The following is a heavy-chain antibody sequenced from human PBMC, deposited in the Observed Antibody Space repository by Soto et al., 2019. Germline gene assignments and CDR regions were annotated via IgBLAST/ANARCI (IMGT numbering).Heavy chain of an antibody. J-gene: IGHJ4*02. V-gene: IGHV1-8*01. D-gene: IGHD4-17*01. CDR2: MNPNSGNT. CDR3: ARGSKVTTVDY. Sequence: ASVKVSCKASGYTFTSYDINWVRQATGQGLEWMGWMNPNSGNTGYAQKFQGRVTITADKSTSTAYMELSSLRSEDTAVYYCARGSKVTTVDYWGQGTLVTVSS. CDR1: GYTFTSYD.